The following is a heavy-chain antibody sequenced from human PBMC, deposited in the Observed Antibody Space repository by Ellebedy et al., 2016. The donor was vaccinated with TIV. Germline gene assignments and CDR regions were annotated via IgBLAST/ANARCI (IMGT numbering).Heavy chain of an antibody. J-gene: IGHJ3*02. CDR3: AKDIVATINAFDI. Sequence: GGSLRLXXAASGFTFSSYAMSWVRQAPGKGLEWVSAISGSGGSTYYADSVKGRFTISRDNAKNSLYLQMNSLRAEDTALYYCAKDIVATINAFDIWGQGTMVTVSS. D-gene: IGHD5-12*01. V-gene: IGHV3-23*01. CDR2: ISGSGGST. CDR1: GFTFSSYA.